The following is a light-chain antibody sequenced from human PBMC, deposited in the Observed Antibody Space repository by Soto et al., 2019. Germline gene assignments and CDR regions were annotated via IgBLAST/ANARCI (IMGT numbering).Light chain of an antibody. Sequence: DIRLTQSPSFLSASVGDRVTITCRASQGINSFLAWYQQKPGKAPKLLIYTASTLQTGVPSRFSGTGFGTEFPLTISSLQPEDFATYCCQQLNTYPLTFGGGTKVEIK. CDR3: QQLNTYPLT. CDR2: TAS. J-gene: IGKJ4*02. V-gene: IGKV1-9*01. CDR1: QGINSF.